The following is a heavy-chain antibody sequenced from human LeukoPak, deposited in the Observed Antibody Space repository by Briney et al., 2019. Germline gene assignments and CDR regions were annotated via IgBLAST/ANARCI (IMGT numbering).Heavy chain of an antibody. D-gene: IGHD4-17*01. CDR2: IYHSGST. Sequence: SQTLSLTCAVSGGSISRNSLSWNWIRQPPGKGLEWIGDIYHSGSTYYNPSLESRVTISIDSSKNQFSLKLRSVTAADTAVYYCARDRNYGDYGSYYFDHWGQGILVTVSS. J-gene: IGHJ4*02. V-gene: IGHV4-30-2*01. CDR3: ARDRNYGDYGSYYFDH. CDR1: GGSISRNSLS.